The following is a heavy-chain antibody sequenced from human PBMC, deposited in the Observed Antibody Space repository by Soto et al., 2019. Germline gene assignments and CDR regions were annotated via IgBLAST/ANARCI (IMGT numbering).Heavy chain of an antibody. CDR1: GGTFSSYA. CDR3: ARAPPEAGVVTAIRYNWFDP. V-gene: IGHV1-69*06. Sequence: SVKVSCKASGGTFSSYAISWVRQAPGQGLEWMGGIIPIFGTANYAQKFQGRVTITADKSTSTAYMELSSLRSEDTAVYYCARAPPEAGVVTAIRYNWFDPWGQGTRVTVSS. CDR2: IIPIFGTA. D-gene: IGHD2-21*02. J-gene: IGHJ5*02.